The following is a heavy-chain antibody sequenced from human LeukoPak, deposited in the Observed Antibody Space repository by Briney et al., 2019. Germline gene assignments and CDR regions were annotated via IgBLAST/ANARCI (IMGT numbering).Heavy chain of an antibody. D-gene: IGHD2-15*01. CDR1: GDSISSSNCY. Sequence: SETLSLTCTVSGDSISSSNCYWGWIRQPPGKGLEWIGSIYFSGGTYYNASLKSRVTISVDTSKNQFSLKLSSVTAADTAVYYCARQSSGGSFDYWGQGTLVTVSS. CDR2: IYFSGGT. CDR3: ARQSSGGSFDY. J-gene: IGHJ4*02. V-gene: IGHV4-39*01.